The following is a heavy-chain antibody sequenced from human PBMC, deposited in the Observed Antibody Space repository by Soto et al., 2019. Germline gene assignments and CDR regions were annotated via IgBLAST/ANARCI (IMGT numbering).Heavy chain of an antibody. CDR3: ARGSLAVAFDY. CDR1: GYTFTNHY. J-gene: IGHJ4*02. D-gene: IGHD2-21*01. Sequence: QVQLVQSGAEVKKPGASVRVSCKASGYTFTNHYVHWVRQAPGQGLEWMGILNPSGGSTNYAQKFQGRVTMIRDTSTTTVYMELSSLRSEDTAVYYCARGSLAVAFDYWGQGTLVTVSS. CDR2: LNPSGGST. V-gene: IGHV1-46*01.